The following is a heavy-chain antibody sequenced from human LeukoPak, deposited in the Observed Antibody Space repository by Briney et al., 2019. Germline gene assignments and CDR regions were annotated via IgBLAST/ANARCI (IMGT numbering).Heavy chain of an antibody. CDR2: INPSGDST. CDR1: GYTFTSYY. CDR3: ARAYEYSSSSYWFDP. D-gene: IGHD6-6*01. J-gene: IGHJ5*02. Sequence: ASVKVSCKASGYTFTSYYMHWVRQAPGQGLEWMGIINPSGDSTSYAQKFQGRVTMTRDMSTSTVYMELSSLRSEDTAVYYCARAYEYSSSSYWFDPWGQGTLVTVSS. V-gene: IGHV1-46*01.